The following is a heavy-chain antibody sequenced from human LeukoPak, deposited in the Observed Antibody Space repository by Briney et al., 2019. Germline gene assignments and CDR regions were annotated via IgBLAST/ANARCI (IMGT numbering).Heavy chain of an antibody. V-gene: IGHV1-2*06. J-gene: IGHJ4*02. D-gene: IGHD2-15*01. CDR2: INPNSGGT. Sequence: AASVKVSCKASGYTFTSYGISWVRQAPGQGLEWMGRINPNSGGTNYAQKFQGRVTMTRDTSISTAYMELSRLRSDDTAVYYCARGGVVAANIDYWGQGTLVTVSS. CDR3: ARGGVVAANIDY. CDR1: GYTFTSYG.